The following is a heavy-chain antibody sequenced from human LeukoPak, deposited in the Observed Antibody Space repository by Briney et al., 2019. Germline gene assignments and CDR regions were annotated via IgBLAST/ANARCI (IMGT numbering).Heavy chain of an antibody. Sequence: TLSLTCTVSGGSISSGGYYWSWIRQHPGKGLEWIGYIYYSGSTYYNPSLKSRVTISVDTSKNQFSLKLSSVTAADTAVYYCARVHLSGSGAFDIWGQGTMVTVSS. CDR3: ARVHLSGSGAFDI. V-gene: IGHV4-31*03. CDR1: GGSISSGGYY. CDR2: IYYSGST. J-gene: IGHJ3*02. D-gene: IGHD3-10*01.